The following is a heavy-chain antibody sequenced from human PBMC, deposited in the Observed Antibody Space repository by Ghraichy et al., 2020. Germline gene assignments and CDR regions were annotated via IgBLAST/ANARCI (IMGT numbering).Heavy chain of an antibody. Sequence: SETLSLTCTVSGGSISSSSYYWGWIRQPPGKGLEWIGSIYYSGSTYYNPSLKSRVSISVDTSKNQFSLKLSLVTAADTAVYYCAGRTTVAGRGVYYFDYWGQGTLVTVSS. V-gene: IGHV4-39*01. CDR1: GGSISSSSYY. D-gene: IGHD6-19*01. CDR3: AGRTTVAGRGVYYFDY. CDR2: IYYSGST. J-gene: IGHJ4*02.